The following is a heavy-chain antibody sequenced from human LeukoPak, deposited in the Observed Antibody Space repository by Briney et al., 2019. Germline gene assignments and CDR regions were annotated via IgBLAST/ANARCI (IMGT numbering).Heavy chain of an antibody. CDR2: IFYGGST. D-gene: IGHD3-10*02. CDR3: ARHPLKAYVSDWFDP. CDR1: GGSISSRSYY. Sequence: SETLSLTCTVSGGSISSRSYYWGWLRQPPGKGLEWIASIFYGGSTYHNPSLKSRVTISVDTPKSQFSLKLSSVTAADTAVYFCARHPLKAYVSDWFDPWGQGTLVTVSS. V-gene: IGHV4-39*01. J-gene: IGHJ5*02.